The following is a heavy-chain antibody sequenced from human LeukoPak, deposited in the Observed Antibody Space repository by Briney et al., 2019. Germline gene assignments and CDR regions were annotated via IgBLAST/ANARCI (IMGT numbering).Heavy chain of an antibody. CDR3: ARAEPNRDLTVTTMGDVFDY. J-gene: IGHJ4*02. V-gene: IGHV1-46*01. D-gene: IGHD4-11*01. CDR1: GYTFTSYY. CDR2: INPSGGST. Sequence: GASVMVCCKASGYTFTSYYMQCLRQAPGQWLELMGIINPSGGSTSYAQKFQGRVTMSVDTSKNQFSLKLSSVTAADTAVYYCARAEPNRDLTVTTMGDVFDYWGQGTLVTVSS.